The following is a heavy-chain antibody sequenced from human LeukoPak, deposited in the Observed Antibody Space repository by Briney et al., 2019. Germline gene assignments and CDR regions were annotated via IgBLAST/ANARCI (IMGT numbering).Heavy chain of an antibody. Sequence: PSETLSLTCTVSGGSISSYYWSWIRQPPGKGLEWIGYIYYSGSTNYNPSLKSRVTISVDTSKNQFSLKLSSVTAADTAVYYCARSYYDFWSGYYTGAEYFQHWGQGTLVTASS. CDR1: GGSISSYY. D-gene: IGHD3-3*01. CDR2: IYYSGST. CDR3: ARSYYDFWSGYYTGAEYFQH. J-gene: IGHJ1*01. V-gene: IGHV4-59*01.